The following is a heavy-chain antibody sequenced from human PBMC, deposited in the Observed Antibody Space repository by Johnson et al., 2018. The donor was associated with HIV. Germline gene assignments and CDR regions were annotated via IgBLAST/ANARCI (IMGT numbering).Heavy chain of an antibody. CDR2: ISYDGRNK. D-gene: IGHD3-16*02. CDR1: GFTFSTYA. V-gene: IGHV3-30*04. Sequence: QVQLVESGGGVVQPERSLRLSCAASGFTFSTYAMHWVRQAPGKGLEWVACISYDGRNKHYAGSVKGRFTISRDNSKNTLYLQMNSLRAEDTAVYYCASGLINDYVWGSYRYGDAFDIWGQGTMVTVSS. J-gene: IGHJ3*02. CDR3: ASGLINDYVWGSYRYGDAFDI.